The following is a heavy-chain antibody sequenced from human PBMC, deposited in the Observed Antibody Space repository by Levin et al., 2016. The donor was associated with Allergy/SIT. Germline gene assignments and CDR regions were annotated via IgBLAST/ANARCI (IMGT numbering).Heavy chain of an antibody. V-gene: IGHV3-23*01. J-gene: IGHJ3*02. CDR2: ISGSGGST. D-gene: IGHD1-26*01. Sequence: GGSLRLSCAASGFTFSSYAMSWVRQAPGKRLEWVSAISGSGGSTYYADSVKGRFTISRDNSKNTLYLQMNSLRAEDTAVYYCAKPEGIVGATGGDAFDIWGQGTMVTVSS. CDR3: AKPEGIVGATGGDAFDI. CDR1: GFTFSSYA.